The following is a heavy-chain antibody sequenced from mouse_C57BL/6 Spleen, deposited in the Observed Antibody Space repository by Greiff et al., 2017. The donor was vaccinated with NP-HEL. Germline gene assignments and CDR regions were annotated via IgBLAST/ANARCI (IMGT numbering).Heavy chain of an antibody. CDR2: INPNNGGT. CDR3: ARAYYSNYGWFAY. Sequence: VQLPQSGPELVKPGASVKIPCKASGYTFTDYNMDWVKQSHGKSLEWIGDINPNNGGTIYNQKFKGKATLTVDKSSSTAYMELRSLTSEDTAVYYCARAYYSNYGWFAYWGQGTLVTVSA. V-gene: IGHV1-18*01. CDR1: GYTFTDYN. J-gene: IGHJ3*01. D-gene: IGHD2-5*01.